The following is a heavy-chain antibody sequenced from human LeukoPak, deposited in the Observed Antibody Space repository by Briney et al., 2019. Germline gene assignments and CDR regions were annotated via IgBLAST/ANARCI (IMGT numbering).Heavy chain of an antibody. D-gene: IGHD1-7*01. Sequence: GRSLRLSCAASGFTFSSFGMHWVRQAPGKGLEWVAFISYGGSNDYYADSVKGRFTISRDNSKNTLYLQMNSLRAEDTAVYYCGSGNYLVYWGQGTLVTASS. J-gene: IGHJ4*02. CDR3: GSGNYLVY. V-gene: IGHV3-30*03. CDR2: ISYGGSND. CDR1: GFTFSSFG.